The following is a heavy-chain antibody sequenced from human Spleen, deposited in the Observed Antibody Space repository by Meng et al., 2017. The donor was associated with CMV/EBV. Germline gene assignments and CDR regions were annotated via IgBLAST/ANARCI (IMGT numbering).Heavy chain of an antibody. CDR1: GGSFSGYY. V-gene: IGHV4-34*01. J-gene: IGHJ5*02. CDR3: ARHCRRGGFGVTFKGGWFDP. CDR2: INHSGST. D-gene: IGHD3-3*01. Sequence: SQTLSLTCAVYGGSFSGYYWSWIRQPPGKGLEWIGEINHSGSTNYNPSLKSRVTISVDTSKNQFSLKLSSVTAADTAVYYCARHCRRGGFGVTFKGGWFDPWGQGTLVTVSS.